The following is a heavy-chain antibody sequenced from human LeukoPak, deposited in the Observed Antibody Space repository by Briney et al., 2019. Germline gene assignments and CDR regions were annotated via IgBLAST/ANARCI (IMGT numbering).Heavy chain of an antibody. CDR3: AKVARRTSGWYFFDY. J-gene: IGHJ4*02. D-gene: IGHD6-19*01. CDR1: GFTFSDYW. V-gene: IGHV3-74*03. Sequence: GGSLRLSCAASGFTFSDYWMHWVRQAPGKGLVWVSRINSHGTITTYADSVKGRFTISRDSAKNTVYLQMNSLRAEDTAVYYCAKVARRTSGWYFFDYWGQGTLVTVSS. CDR2: INSHGTIT.